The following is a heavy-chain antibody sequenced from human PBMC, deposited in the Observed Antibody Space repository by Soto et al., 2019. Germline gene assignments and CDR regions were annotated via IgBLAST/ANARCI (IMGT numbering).Heavy chain of an antibody. CDR1: AFTFSRFA. V-gene: IGHV3-23*01. D-gene: IGHD3-10*01. CDR2: ISGGGDNT. CDR3: AKGLSGSGAYQWFDP. Sequence: EVQLLESGGGLVQPGGSLRLSCAASAFTFSRFAMSWVRQTPGNGLEGVSAISGGGDNTFYADSVKGRFTISRDNSKNTLYLQMNGLRVEDTAVYYCAKGLSGSGAYQWFDPWGQGTLVTVSS. J-gene: IGHJ5*02.